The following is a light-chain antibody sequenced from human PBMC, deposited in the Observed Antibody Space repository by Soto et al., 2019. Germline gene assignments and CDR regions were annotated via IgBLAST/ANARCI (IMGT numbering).Light chain of an antibody. Sequence: QCALTQPRSVSGSPGQSVTLSCTGTSSDVGDYIYVSWYQQHPGKAPKLMIYDVSKRPSGVPDRFSGSKSGNTASLTISGLQAEDEADYYCCSYAGSYTLVFGGGTKLTVL. J-gene: IGLJ2*01. V-gene: IGLV2-11*01. CDR2: DVS. CDR1: SSDVGDYIY. CDR3: CSYAGSYTLV.